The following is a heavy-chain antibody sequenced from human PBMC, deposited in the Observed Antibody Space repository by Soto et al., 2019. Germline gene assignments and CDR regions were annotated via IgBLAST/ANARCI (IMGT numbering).Heavy chain of an antibody. CDR1: GCSLTTGGVG. CDR2: IYGNDDK. D-gene: IGHD3-9*01. J-gene: IGHJ4*02. V-gene: IGHV2-5*01. Sequence: SCPTLVNPTQTLTLTCTFSGCSLTTGGVGXGWIRQPPGKAPEWLALIYGNDDKRYSPSLRSRLTVTKDTSKNQVVLTMTNMDPVDTATYYCAHSALVPAASTVLHFFDWLFAFDYWGQGTLVTVSS. CDR3: AHSALVPAASTVLHFFDWLFAFDY.